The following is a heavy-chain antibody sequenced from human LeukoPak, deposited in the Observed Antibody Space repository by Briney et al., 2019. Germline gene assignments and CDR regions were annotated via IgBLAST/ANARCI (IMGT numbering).Heavy chain of an antibody. Sequence: GGSLRLSCAASGFTFSIYDLHWVRQATGKGLEWVSAIGTAGDPYYPGSVKGRFTISRENAKNSLYLQMNSLRAGDTAVCYCARGYYGSGSYWFDYWGQGTLVTVSS. V-gene: IGHV3-13*05. J-gene: IGHJ4*02. CDR3: ARGYYGSGSYWFDY. D-gene: IGHD3-10*01. CDR2: IGTAGDP. CDR1: GFTFSIYD.